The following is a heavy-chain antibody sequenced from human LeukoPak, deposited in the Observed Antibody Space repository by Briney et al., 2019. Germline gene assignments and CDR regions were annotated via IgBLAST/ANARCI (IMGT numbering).Heavy chain of an antibody. V-gene: IGHV6-1*01. Sequence: SQTLSLTCAISGDSVSSNSGTWTWIRQSPSRGLEWLGRTYYRSKWYNDYAVSVKSRITINPDTSKNQFSLQLNSVTPEDTAVYYCARGSSSSGWYFDYWGQGTLVTVSS. CDR3: ARGSSSSGWYFDY. CDR1: GDSVSSNSGT. D-gene: IGHD6-25*01. J-gene: IGHJ4*02. CDR2: TYYRSKWYN.